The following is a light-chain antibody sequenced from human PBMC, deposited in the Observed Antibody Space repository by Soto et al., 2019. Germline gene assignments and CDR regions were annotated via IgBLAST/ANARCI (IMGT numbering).Light chain of an antibody. Sequence: QAVVTQPPSVSGAPGQRVTLSCTGSSSNIGAGYDVHWYQQLPGTAPKLLIYNNNNRPSGVPDRFSGSKSGTSASLAITGLQAEDEADYYCQSYDSSLSGYVFGTGTKLTVL. CDR2: NNN. V-gene: IGLV1-40*01. CDR3: QSYDSSLSGYV. CDR1: SSNIGAGYD. J-gene: IGLJ1*01.